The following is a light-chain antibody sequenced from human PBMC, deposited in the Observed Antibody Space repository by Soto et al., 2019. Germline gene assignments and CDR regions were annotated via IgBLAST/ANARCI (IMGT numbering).Light chain of an antibody. V-gene: IGKV3-15*01. CDR1: QSVGPD. CDR3: QQTYSTPHT. CDR2: GAS. Sequence: EIVMTQSPVTLSVSPGERATLSCRASQSVGPDLAWYQQKPGQTPRLLIYGASTRATGIPARFSGSGSGTEFTLTISSLQSEDFAVYYCQQTYSTPHTFGQGTKVEIK. J-gene: IGKJ2*01.